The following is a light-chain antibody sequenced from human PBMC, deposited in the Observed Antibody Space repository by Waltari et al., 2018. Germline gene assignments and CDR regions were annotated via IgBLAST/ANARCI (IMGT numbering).Light chain of an antibody. V-gene: IGKV3-11*01. CDR1: QSVSSY. J-gene: IGKJ4*01. CDR3: QHRSSWPLT. Sequence: EIVLTQSPATLSLSPGERATLSCRASQSVSSYLGWYQQKPGQVPRLVIHDASNRATGIPARFSGSGSGTDFTLTISSLEPEDFAVYYCQHRSSWPLTFGGGTKVEIK. CDR2: DAS.